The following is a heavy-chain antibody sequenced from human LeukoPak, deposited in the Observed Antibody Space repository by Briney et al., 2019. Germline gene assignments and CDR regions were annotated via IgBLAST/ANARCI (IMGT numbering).Heavy chain of an antibody. J-gene: IGHJ6*03. CDR3: ARQIQWGHYYYMDV. V-gene: IGHV2-70*04. D-gene: IGHD5-12*01. CDR1: GFSLSTSGMR. CDR2: IDWDDDK. Sequence: SGPTLVNPTQTLTLTCTFSGFSLSTSGMRVSWIRQPPGKALEWLARIDWDDDKFYITSLKTRLTISKDTSKNQVVLTMTNMDPVDTATYYCARQIQWGHYYYMDVWGKGTTVTVSS.